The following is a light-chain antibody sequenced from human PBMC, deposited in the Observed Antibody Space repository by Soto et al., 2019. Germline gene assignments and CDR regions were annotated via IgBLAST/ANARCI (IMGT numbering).Light chain of an antibody. CDR2: GAT. CDR1: QSISNN. J-gene: IGKJ4*01. V-gene: IGKV3-15*01. Sequence: ETVMTQSPATLSVSPGERATLSCRAGQSISNNLAWYQQNPGQAPRLLIYGATTRATGIPSRFSGSGSGTEFTLTISSLQSEEFAVYYCQEYNNWPLPFGGGTKVEIK. CDR3: QEYNNWPLP.